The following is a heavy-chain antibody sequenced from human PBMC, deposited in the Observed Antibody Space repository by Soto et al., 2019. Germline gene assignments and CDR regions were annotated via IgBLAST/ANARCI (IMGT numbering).Heavy chain of an antibody. CDR3: ARHAGNSWKGDYFDY. CDR1: GYSFSSSW. V-gene: IGHV5-51*01. Sequence: GESLKISCQASGYSFSSSWIGWVRQMPGKGLEWMGIIDPNDSQTIYSPSFQGQVTISADKSIDTAYLQWSSLKTSDTAMYYCARHAGNSWKGDYFDYWGHGALVTVPS. CDR2: IDPNDSQT. J-gene: IGHJ4*01. D-gene: IGHD6-13*01.